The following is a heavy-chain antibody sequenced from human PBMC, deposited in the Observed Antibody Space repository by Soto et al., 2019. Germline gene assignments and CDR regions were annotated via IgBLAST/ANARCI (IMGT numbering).Heavy chain of an antibody. CDR1: GYTFTSYA. CDR2: INAGNGNK. V-gene: IGHV1-3*05. Sequence: QVQLVQSGAEEKKPGASVKVSCKASGYTFTSYAMHWVRQAPGQRLEWMGWINAGNGNKKYSQKLQGRVTITRDTSASTAYMELSSLRSEDTAVYYCARDILFDYWGQGTLVTVSS. CDR3: ARDILFDY. J-gene: IGHJ4*02. D-gene: IGHD2-15*01.